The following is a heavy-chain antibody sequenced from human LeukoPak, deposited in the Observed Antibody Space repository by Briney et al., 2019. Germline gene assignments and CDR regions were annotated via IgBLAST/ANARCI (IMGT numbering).Heavy chain of an antibody. V-gene: IGHV4-59*08. J-gene: IGHJ6*02. CDR3: TRHAPVPIIGHGMGV. CDR2: IYYIGVT. CDR1: GGSLTSYY. Sequence: PSETLSLTCTVSGGSLTSYYWSWIRQPPGRGLEWIGYIYYIGVTNYSPSLTSRVSMSVDTSKNQFSLMLTSVTATDTAVYYCTRHAPVPIIGHGMGVGGHGTTVTVSS. D-gene: IGHD3-10*01.